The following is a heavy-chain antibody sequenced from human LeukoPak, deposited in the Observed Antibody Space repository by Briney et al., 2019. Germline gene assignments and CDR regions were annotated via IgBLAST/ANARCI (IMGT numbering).Heavy chain of an antibody. CDR1: GGSFSGYY. CDR2: INHSGST. J-gene: IGHJ4*02. Sequence: SETLSLTCAVYGGSFSGYYWSWIRQPPGKGLEWIGEINHSGSTNYNPSLKSRVTISVDTSKNQFSLKLSSVTAADTAVYYCARSVEMATIFDYWGQGTLVTVSS. D-gene: IGHD5-24*01. V-gene: IGHV4-34*01. CDR3: ARSVEMATIFDY.